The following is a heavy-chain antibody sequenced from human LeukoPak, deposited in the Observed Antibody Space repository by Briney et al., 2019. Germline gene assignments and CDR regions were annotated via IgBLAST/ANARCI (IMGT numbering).Heavy chain of an antibody. V-gene: IGHV3-11*06. Sequence: PGGSLRLSCAASGFTFSDYYMSWIRQAPGKGLEWVSDISSSGGYTNDADSVKGRFTISRDNAKNSLHLEMNSLRVEDTAVYYCAREGYNSGPIPFDSWGQGTLVTVSS. CDR3: AREGYNSGPIPFDS. CDR2: ISSSGGYT. CDR1: GFTFSDYY. D-gene: IGHD5-18*01. J-gene: IGHJ5*01.